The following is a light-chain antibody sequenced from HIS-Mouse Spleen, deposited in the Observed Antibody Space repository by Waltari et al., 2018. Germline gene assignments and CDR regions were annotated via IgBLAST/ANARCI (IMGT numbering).Light chain of an antibody. CDR1: QSVLYSSNNKNY. J-gene: IGKJ5*01. CDR2: WAS. V-gene: IGKV4-1*01. CDR3: QQYYSTLIT. Sequence: DIVMTQSPDSLAVSLGERATINCKSSQSVLYSSNNKNYLAWYKQKPGQPPKLLIYWASTRESGVPHRFSGSGSGTDYTLTISSLQAEDVAVYYCQQYYSTLITFGQGTRLEIK.